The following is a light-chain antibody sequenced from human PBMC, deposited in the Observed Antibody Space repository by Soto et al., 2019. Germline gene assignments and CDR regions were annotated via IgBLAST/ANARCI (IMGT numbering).Light chain of an antibody. V-gene: IGLV2-14*01. CDR2: EVT. CDR1: TSDIGTYNF. CDR3: SSYSGSNTLVV. J-gene: IGLJ1*01. Sequence: QSALTHPASLSGSPGQSVTISCTGTTSDIGTYNFVSWYQQHPGKAPKLMIYEVTNRPSGVSNRFSGSKSGNTASLTISGLQAEDEADYYCSSYSGSNTLVVFGTGTKVTVL.